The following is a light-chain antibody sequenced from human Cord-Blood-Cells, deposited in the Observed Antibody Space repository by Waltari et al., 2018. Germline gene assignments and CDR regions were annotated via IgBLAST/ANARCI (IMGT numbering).Light chain of an antibody. Sequence: QSALTQPPSASGSPGQSVTISCTGTSSDDGGYNYVSWYQQHPGKAPKPMIYEVSKWPTGGPDRFSGSQSGNTASLAVSGLQAEDEADYYCSSSAGSNKYVFGTGTKVTVL. V-gene: IGLV2-8*01. CDR1: SSDDGGYNY. CDR3: SSSAGSNKYV. CDR2: EVS. J-gene: IGLJ1*01.